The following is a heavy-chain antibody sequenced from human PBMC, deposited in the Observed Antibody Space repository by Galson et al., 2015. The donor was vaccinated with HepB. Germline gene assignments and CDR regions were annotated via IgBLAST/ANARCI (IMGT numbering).Heavy chain of an antibody. Sequence: SLRLSCAASGFTFSSYAMSWVRQAPGKGLEWVSAISGSGGSTYYADSVKGRFTISRDNSKNTLYLQMNSLRAEDTAVYYCAKSVRSNYYDSSEFDYWGQGTLVTVSS. D-gene: IGHD3-22*01. V-gene: IGHV3-23*01. J-gene: IGHJ4*02. CDR1: GFTFSSYA. CDR3: AKSVRSNYYDSSEFDY. CDR2: ISGSGGST.